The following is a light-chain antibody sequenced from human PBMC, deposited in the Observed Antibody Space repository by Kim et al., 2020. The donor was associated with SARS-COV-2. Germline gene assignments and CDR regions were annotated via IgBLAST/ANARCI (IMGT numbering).Light chain of an antibody. Sequence: LFQGERVTLSCRASQTVTRSYLAWYQQKPGQAPRLLIYGTSSRATGIPDRFSGSGSGTDFTLTISRLEPEDFAVYYCQQYGSSSYTFGQGTKLEI. J-gene: IGKJ2*01. CDR3: QQYGSSSYT. V-gene: IGKV3-20*01. CDR1: QTVTRSY. CDR2: GTS.